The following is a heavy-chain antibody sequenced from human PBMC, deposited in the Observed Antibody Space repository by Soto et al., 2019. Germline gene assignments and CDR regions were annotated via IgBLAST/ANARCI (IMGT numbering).Heavy chain of an antibody. D-gene: IGHD3-3*02. CDR1: GFTFSSYS. CDR3: ARDHHFSSWFDP. Sequence: PGGSLRLSCAASGFTFSSYSMNWVRQAPGKGLEWVSSISSISIYIYYADSVKGRFTISRDNAKNSLYLQMNSLRAEDTAVYYCARDHHFSSWFDPWGQGTLVTVSS. V-gene: IGHV3-21*01. CDR2: ISSISIYI. J-gene: IGHJ5*02.